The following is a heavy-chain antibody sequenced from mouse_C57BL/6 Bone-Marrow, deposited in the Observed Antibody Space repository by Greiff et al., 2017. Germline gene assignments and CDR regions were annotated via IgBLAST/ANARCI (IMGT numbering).Heavy chain of an antibody. V-gene: IGHV2-6*03. Sequence: QVQLQQSGPGLVAPSQRLSITCTVSGFSLTSYGVHWVRQPPGKGLEWLVVIWSDGSTTYNSALKSRLSISKDNSKSQVFLKMNSLQTDDTAMYYCARLFYDPTRDYYAMDYWGQGTSVTVSS. D-gene: IGHD2-4*01. J-gene: IGHJ4*01. CDR1: GFSLTSYG. CDR3: ARLFYDPTRDYYAMDY. CDR2: IWSDGST.